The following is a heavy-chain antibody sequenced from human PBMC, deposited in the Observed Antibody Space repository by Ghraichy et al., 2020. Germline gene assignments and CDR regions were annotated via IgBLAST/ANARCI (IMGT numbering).Heavy chain of an antibody. CDR2: ISYDGSNK. CDR3: AKDSARLPGSY. Sequence: GGSLRLSCAASGFTFSSYGMHWVRQAPGKGLEWVAVISYDGSNKYYADSVKGRFTISRDNSKNTLYLQMNSLRAEDTAVYYCAKDSARLPGSYWGQGTLVTVSS. CDR1: GFTFSSYG. J-gene: IGHJ4*02. V-gene: IGHV3-30*18. D-gene: IGHD1-26*01.